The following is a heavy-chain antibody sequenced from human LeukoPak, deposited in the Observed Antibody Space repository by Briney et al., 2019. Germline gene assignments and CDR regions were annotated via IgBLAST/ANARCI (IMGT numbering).Heavy chain of an antibody. V-gene: IGHV4-39*07. CDR3: ARGQIVVVTFFDY. J-gene: IGHJ4*02. Sequence: SETLSLTCTVSGGSISSSSYFWGWIRQPPGRGLEWIGSLYYSGSTYYNPSLKSRGTISVDTSKNQFSLKLSSVTAADTAVYYCARGQIVVVTFFDYWGQGTLVTVSS. CDR2: LYYSGST. CDR1: GGSISSSSYF. D-gene: IGHD3-22*01.